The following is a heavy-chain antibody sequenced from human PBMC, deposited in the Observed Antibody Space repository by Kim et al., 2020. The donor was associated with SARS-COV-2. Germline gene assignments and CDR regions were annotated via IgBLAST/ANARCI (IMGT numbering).Heavy chain of an antibody. J-gene: IGHJ5*02. CDR1: GGSFSGYY. CDR2: INRSGST. D-gene: IGHD6-6*01. V-gene: IGHV4-34*01. CDR3: AGKYSSSQWFPGGFRHPFDP. Sequence: SETLSLTCAVYGGSFSGYYWSWIRQPPGKGLEWIGEINRSGSTNYNPSLKSRVTISVDTSKNQFSLKLSSVTAADTAVYYCAGKYSSSQWFPGGFRHPFDPGGQGTLVTVSS.